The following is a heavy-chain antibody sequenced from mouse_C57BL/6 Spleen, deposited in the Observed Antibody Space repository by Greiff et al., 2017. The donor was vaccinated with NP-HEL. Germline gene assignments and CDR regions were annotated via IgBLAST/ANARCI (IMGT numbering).Heavy chain of an antibody. V-gene: IGHV1-9*01. J-gene: IGHJ2*01. CDR1: GYTFTGYW. Sequence: VQLQQSGAELMKPGASVKLSCKATGYTFTGYWIEWVKQRPGHGLEWIGEILPGSGSTNYNEKFKGKATFTADTSSNTAYMHLSSLTTEDSAIYYCASPYDYDGGYFDYWGQGPTLTVSS. D-gene: IGHD2-4*01. CDR3: ASPYDYDGGYFDY. CDR2: ILPGSGST.